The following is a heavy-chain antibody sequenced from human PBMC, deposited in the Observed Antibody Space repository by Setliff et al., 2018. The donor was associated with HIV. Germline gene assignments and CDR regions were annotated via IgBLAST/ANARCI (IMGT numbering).Heavy chain of an antibody. J-gene: IGHJ6*02. D-gene: IGHD2-2*01. CDR1: GGTFSSYA. CDR3: ARDGCSSTSCYGVYYYYGMDV. CDR2: IIPIFGTA. Sequence: VQVSCKASGGTFSSYAISWVRQAPGQGLEWMGGIIPIFGTANYAQKFQGRVTITADESTSTAYMELSSLRSEDTAVYYCARDGCSSTSCYGVYYYYGMDVWGQGTTVTVSS. V-gene: IGHV1-69*13.